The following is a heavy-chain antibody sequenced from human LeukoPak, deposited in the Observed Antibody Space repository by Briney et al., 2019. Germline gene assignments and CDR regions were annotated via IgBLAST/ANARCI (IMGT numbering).Heavy chain of an antibody. D-gene: IGHD2-2*01. CDR2: IYHSGST. CDR1: GGSISSSSYY. V-gene: IGHV4-39*01. Sequence: PSETLSLTCTVSGGSISSSSYYWGWIRQPPGKGLEWIGSIYHSGSTYYNPSLKSRVTISVDTSKNQFSLKLSSVTAADTAVYYCAQLPATAPTFDYWGQGTLVTVSS. CDR3: AQLPATAPTFDY. J-gene: IGHJ4*02.